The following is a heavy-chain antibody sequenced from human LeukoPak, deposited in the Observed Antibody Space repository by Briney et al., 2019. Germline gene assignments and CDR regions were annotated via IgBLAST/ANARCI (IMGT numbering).Heavy chain of an antibody. V-gene: IGHV4-59*01. Sequence: SETLSLTCTVSGGSISSYYWSWIRQPPGKGLEWIGYIYYSGSTNYNPSLKSRVTISVDTSKNQFSLKLRSVTAADTAVYYCARDSSGWSRGWFDPWGQGTLVTASS. CDR3: ARDSSGWSRGWFDP. J-gene: IGHJ5*02. CDR2: IYYSGST. CDR1: GGSISSYY. D-gene: IGHD6-19*01.